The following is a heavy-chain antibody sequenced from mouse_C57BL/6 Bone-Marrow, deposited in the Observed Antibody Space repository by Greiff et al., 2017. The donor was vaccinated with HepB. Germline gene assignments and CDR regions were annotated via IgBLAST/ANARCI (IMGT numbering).Heavy chain of an antibody. D-gene: IGHD1-1*01. CDR2: ISSGGSYT. V-gene: IGHV5-6*01. CDR1: GFTFSSYG. J-gene: IGHJ4*01. CDR3: ARPDYYGSSRSMDY. Sequence: EVKLMESGGDLVKPGGSLKLSCAASGFTFSSYGMSWVRQTPDKRLEWVATISSGGSYTYYPDSVKGRFTISRDNAKNTLYLQMSSLKSEDTAMYYCARPDYYGSSRSMDYWGQGTSVTVSS.